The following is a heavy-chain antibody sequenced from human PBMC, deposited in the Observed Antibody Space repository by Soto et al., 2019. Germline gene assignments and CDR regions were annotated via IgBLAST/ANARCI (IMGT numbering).Heavy chain of an antibody. D-gene: IGHD1-26*01. CDR1: GYSFTGYY. CDR2: INPNSGDT. J-gene: IGHJ6*02. V-gene: IGHV1-2*02. CDR3: AKGGAIVAAGTRVYLYNAMDV. Sequence: ASVKVYCKSSGYSFTGYYVHWVRQAPGQGLEWMGWINPNSGDTYLAQRFQGRVTMNRDTSIGTAYMELRGLTSDDTAEYYCAKGGAIVAAGTRVYLYNAMDVWGQGTKVTVSS.